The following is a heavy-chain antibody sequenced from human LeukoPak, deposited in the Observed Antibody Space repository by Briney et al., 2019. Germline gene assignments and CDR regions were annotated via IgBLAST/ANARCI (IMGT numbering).Heavy chain of an antibody. J-gene: IGHJ4*02. V-gene: IGHV4-4*07. CDR2: IYTSGST. D-gene: IGHD6-19*01. CDR3: ATIAVAGHFDY. Sequence: SETLSLTCTVSGGSISSYYWSWIRQPAGKGLEWIGRIYTSGSTNYSPSLKSRVTMSVDTSKNQFSLKLSSVTAADTAVYYCATIAVAGHFDYWGQGTLVTVSS. CDR1: GGSISSYY.